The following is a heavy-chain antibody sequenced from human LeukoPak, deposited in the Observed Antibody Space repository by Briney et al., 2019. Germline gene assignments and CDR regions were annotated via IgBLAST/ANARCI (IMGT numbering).Heavy chain of an antibody. CDR1: GFSFSNYW. D-gene: IGHD3-10*01. Sequence: GGSLRLSCAASGFSFSNYWMHWVRQTPGKGLVWVSRINTDGTSTSYADSVKGRFTISRGNAKKTLYLQVHSLRAEDTALYFCARSDSGDVDYWGQGTLVTVSS. J-gene: IGHJ4*02. V-gene: IGHV3-74*01. CDR3: ARSDSGDVDY. CDR2: INTDGTST.